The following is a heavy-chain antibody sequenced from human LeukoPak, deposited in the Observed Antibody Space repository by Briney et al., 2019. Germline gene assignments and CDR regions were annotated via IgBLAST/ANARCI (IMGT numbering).Heavy chain of an antibody. V-gene: IGHV1-8*03. CDR1: GYSFSTYD. Sequence: GASLKVSCKASGYSFSTYDINWIRQAPGHGLELKGWMNLKSGYTGYTQKVQGRVTITTDTATSSVYMELSSLRSDDTAVYYSARSQAVVSSSLYYYYMDVWGKGTTMIVSS. CDR2: MNLKSGYT. CDR3: ARSQAVVSSSLYYYYMDV. J-gene: IGHJ6*03. D-gene: IGHD2-2*01.